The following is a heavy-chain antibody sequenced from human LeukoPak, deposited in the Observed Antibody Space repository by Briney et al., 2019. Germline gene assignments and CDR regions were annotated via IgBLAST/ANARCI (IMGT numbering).Heavy chain of an antibody. Sequence: GGSLRLFCAASGLTFSSYAMRWVRQAPGKGLEWVSALSCSGCSTFYADFVKGRFTISRDNYKNAQYLQMSSLRAEDTAVYYCAKVHYYDSSGYYAPNAFDIWGQGTMVTVPS. CDR3: AKVHYYDSSGYYAPNAFDI. D-gene: IGHD3-22*01. CDR1: GLTFSSYA. V-gene: IGHV3-23*01. CDR2: LSCSGCST. J-gene: IGHJ3*02.